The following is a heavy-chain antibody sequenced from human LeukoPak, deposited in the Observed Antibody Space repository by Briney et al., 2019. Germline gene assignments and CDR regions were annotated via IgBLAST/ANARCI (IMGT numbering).Heavy chain of an antibody. Sequence: GGSLRLSCAASGFTFSTYAMSWVRQAPGKGLEWVSAISGSGGSTYYADSVKGRFTISRDNSKNTLYLEMSSLRADDTAGYYCAKSRCSTSCYGGDVWGQGTTVTVSS. J-gene: IGHJ6*02. CDR3: AKSRCSTSCYGGDV. CDR1: GFTFSTYA. CDR2: ISGSGGST. D-gene: IGHD2-2*01. V-gene: IGHV3-23*01.